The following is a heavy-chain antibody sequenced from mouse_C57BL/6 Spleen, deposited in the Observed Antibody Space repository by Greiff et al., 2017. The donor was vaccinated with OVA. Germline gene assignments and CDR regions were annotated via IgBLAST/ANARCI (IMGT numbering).Heavy chain of an antibody. J-gene: IGHJ1*03. D-gene: IGHD1-1*01. CDR3: ARRDYGSREYFDV. V-gene: IGHV1-69*01. Sequence: QVQLQQPGAELVKPGASVKLSCKASGYTFTSYWMHWVKQRPGQGLEWIGEIDPSDSYTNYNQKFKGKSTLTVDKSSSTAYMQLSSLTSEDSAVYYCARRDYGSREYFDVWGTGTTVTVSS. CDR1: GYTFTSYW. CDR2: IDPSDSYT.